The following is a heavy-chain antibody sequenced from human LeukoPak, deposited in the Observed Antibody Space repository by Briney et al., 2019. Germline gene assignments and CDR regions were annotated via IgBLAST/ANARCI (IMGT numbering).Heavy chain of an antibody. Sequence: PGGSLRLSCAASGFTFSNYWMIWVRQPQGKGLEWVGNIKEDGSEKRYADSVRGRFTISRDNAQTSIYLQMNSLRAEDTAVYYCARASKPWLQLTWGQGTLVSVSS. CDR2: IKEDGSEK. J-gene: IGHJ5*02. CDR1: GFTFSNYW. V-gene: IGHV3-7*05. CDR3: ARASKPWLQLT. D-gene: IGHD5-24*01.